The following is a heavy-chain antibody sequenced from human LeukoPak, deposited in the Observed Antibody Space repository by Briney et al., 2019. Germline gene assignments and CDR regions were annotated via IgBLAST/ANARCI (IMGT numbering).Heavy chain of an antibody. V-gene: IGHV3-7*01. CDR3: ARPKTDNYDFWSGTDWYFDL. Sequence: GGSLRLSCAASGFIFSSYWMSWVRQAPGKGLEWVANIKQDGSEKYCVDSVKGRFTISRDNAKNSLYLQMNSLRAEDTAVYYCARPKTDNYDFWSGTDWYFDLWGRGTLVTVSS. D-gene: IGHD3-3*01. CDR1: GFIFSSYW. J-gene: IGHJ2*01. CDR2: IKQDGSEK.